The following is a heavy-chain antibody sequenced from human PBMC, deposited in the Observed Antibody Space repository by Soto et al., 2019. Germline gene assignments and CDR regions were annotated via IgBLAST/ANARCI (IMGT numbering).Heavy chain of an antibody. V-gene: IGHV1-18*01. CDR2: ISAYNGNT. CDR1: GYTFTSYG. J-gene: IGHJ4*02. D-gene: IGHD4-4*01. CDR3: ARDYGRVTVTTPLDY. Sequence: ASVKVSCKASGYTFTSYGISWVRQAPGQGLEWMGWISAYNGNTNYAQKLQGRVTMTTDTSTSTAYMELMSLRSDDTALYYCARDYGRVTVTTPLDYWGQGTLVTVSS.